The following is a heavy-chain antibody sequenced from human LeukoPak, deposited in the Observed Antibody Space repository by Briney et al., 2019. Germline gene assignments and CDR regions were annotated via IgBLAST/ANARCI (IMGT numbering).Heavy chain of an antibody. D-gene: IGHD3-16*02. CDR3: ARENYDYVWGSYRYTDY. CDR1: GFNFSSYW. CDR2: IKTDGSST. J-gene: IGHJ4*02. V-gene: IGHV3-74*01. Sequence: PGGSLRLSCAASGFNFSSYWMHWVRQAPGKGLVWVSRIKTDGSSTRYADSVKGRFTISRDNSKNTLYLQMNSLRAEDTAVYYCARENYDYVWGSYRYTDYWGQGTLVTVSS.